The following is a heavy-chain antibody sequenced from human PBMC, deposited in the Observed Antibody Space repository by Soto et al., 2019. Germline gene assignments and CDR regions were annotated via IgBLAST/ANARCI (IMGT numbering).Heavy chain of an antibody. CDR3: AKHGYCTNGVCYNHYGMDV. CDR1: GFTFSSYA. Sequence: EVQLLESGGGLVQPGGSLRLSCAASGFTFSSYAMSWVRQAAGKGLEWVSAISGSGGSTYYADSVKGRFTISRDNSKNTLYLQMNSLRAEDTAVYYSAKHGYCTNGVCYNHYGMDVWGQGTTVTVSS. D-gene: IGHD2-8*01. CDR2: ISGSGGST. V-gene: IGHV3-23*01. J-gene: IGHJ6*02.